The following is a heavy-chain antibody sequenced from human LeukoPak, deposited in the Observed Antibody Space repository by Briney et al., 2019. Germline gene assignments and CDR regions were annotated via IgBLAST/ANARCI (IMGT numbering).Heavy chain of an antibody. Sequence: GGSLRLSCAASGFTISSYGMSWVRQAPAKGLEWVSTISARGDSTYYVDSVKGRFTISRDKSKNTLYLQMDSLRAEDTAVYFCAKRDCSDNNCYFVNWGQGTLVTVSS. CDR1: GFTISSYG. D-gene: IGHD1-20*01. CDR2: ISARGDST. V-gene: IGHV3-23*01. J-gene: IGHJ4*02. CDR3: AKRDCSDNNCYFVN.